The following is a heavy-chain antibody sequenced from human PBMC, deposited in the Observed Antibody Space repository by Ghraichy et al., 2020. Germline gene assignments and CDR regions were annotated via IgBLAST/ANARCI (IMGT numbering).Heavy chain of an antibody. J-gene: IGHJ6*02. Sequence: GGSLRLTCAASGFTFSSYSMNWVRQAPGKGLEWVSSISSSSSYIYYSDSVKGRLTISRDNAKNSLYLQINSLRAEDTAVYYCSRDCGGDCRSGMDVWGQGTTVTFSS. CDR1: GFTFSSYS. D-gene: IGHD2-21*02. CDR3: SRDCGGDCRSGMDV. CDR2: ISSSSSYI. V-gene: IGHV3-21*01.